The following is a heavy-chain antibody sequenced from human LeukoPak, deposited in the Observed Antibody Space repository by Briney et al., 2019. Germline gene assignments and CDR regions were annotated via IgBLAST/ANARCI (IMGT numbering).Heavy chain of an antibody. V-gene: IGHV1-69*06. CDR3: ARGYYDSSGYPTGPYWYFDL. CDR2: IIPIFGTA. D-gene: IGHD3-22*01. J-gene: IGHJ2*01. Sequence: ASVKVSCKASGGTFSSYAISWVRQVPGQGLEWMGGIIPIFGTANYAQKFQGRVTITADKSTSTAYMELSSLRSEDTAVYYCARGYYDSSGYPTGPYWYFDLWGRGTLVTVSS. CDR1: GGTFSSYA.